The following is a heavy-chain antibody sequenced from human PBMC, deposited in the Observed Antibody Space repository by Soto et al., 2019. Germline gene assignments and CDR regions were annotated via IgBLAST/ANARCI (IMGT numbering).Heavy chain of an antibody. CDR3: VRGYYDSSGYYYYPHWFDP. Sequence: QVHLQESGPGLVKPSQTLSLTCTVSGGSVSSGGYYWTWIRQHPGKGLEWIGYIYFSGSTYYNPSLKSRVTISVDTSKNQFSLKLSSVTAADTAVYFCVRGYYDSSGYYYYPHWFDPWGQGTLVTVSS. V-gene: IGHV4-31*03. CDR2: IYFSGST. CDR1: GGSVSSGGYY. J-gene: IGHJ5*02. D-gene: IGHD3-22*01.